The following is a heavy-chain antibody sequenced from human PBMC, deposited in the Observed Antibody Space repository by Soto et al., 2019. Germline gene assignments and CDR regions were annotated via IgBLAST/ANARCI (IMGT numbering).Heavy chain of an antibody. J-gene: IGHJ6*02. CDR1: GGSISSGGYY. CDR3: ERWVAGLPGDYYYYGMDV. Sequence: QVQLQESGPGLVKPSQTLSLTCTVSGGSISSGGYYWSWIRQHPGKGLEWIGYIYYSGSTYYNTSLKSRVTISVDTSKNQFFLKLSAVTAADTAVYYCERWVAGLPGDYYYYGMDVWGQGTTVTVSS. D-gene: IGHD6-19*01. CDR2: IYYSGST. V-gene: IGHV4-31*03.